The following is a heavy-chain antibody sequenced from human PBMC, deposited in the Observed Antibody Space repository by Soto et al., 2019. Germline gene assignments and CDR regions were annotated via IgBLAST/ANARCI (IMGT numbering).Heavy chain of an antibody. D-gene: IGHD1-26*01. CDR3: AKDVVVGATTGLGDYYYYYGMDV. J-gene: IGHJ6*02. Sequence: QVQLVESGGDVVQPGRSLRLSCAASGFTFSNYGMHWVRQAPGKGLEWVAVITNNGGSDHYADSLKGRFTISRDNSKNTLYLQMNSLRAEDTAVYYCAKDVVVGATTGLGDYYYYYGMDVWGQGTTVTVSS. CDR2: ITNNGGSD. V-gene: IGHV3-30*18. CDR1: GFTFSNYG.